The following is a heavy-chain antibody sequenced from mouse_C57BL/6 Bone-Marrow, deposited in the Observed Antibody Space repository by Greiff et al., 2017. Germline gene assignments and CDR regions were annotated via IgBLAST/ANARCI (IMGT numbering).Heavy chain of an antibody. CDR3: ARDYYAMDY. CDR1: GYSFPGYY. J-gene: IGHJ4*01. CDR2: INTSTGGT. Sequence: VQLQQPGAELVKPGASVKISCKASGYSFPGYYMNWVKQSPEKSLEWIGEINTSTGGTTYNQKFKAKATLTVDKSSSTAYMQLKSLTSDDSAVYYYARDYYAMDYWGQGTSVTVSA. V-gene: IGHV1-42*01.